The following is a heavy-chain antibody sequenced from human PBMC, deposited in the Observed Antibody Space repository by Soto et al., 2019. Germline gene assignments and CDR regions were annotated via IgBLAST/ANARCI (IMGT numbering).Heavy chain of an antibody. V-gene: IGHV5-51*01. CDR3: ARHRSQEAAAVSFDY. CDR2: IYPGDSDT. J-gene: IGHJ4*02. Sequence: GESLRIYCRCSGYSFTRYWIGWVRQMPGKGLEWMGIIYPGDSDTRYSPSFQGQVTISADKSISTAYLQWSSLKASDTAMYYCARHRSQEAAAVSFDYWGQGTLVTVSS. CDR1: GYSFTRYW. D-gene: IGHD6-13*01.